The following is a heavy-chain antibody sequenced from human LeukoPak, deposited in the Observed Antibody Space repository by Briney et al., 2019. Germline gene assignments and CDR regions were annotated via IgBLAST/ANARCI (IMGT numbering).Heavy chain of an antibody. Sequence: PGGSLRLSCAASGFTFSSHDMHWVRHGTGKGLEWLSAIGTAGDTYYPGSVKGRFTTSRENAKNSLYLQMNSLSVGDTPVGCCARRGGLCTFDIWGQGTMVTVSS. CDR3: ARRGGLCTFDI. CDR1: GFTFSSHD. V-gene: IGHV3-13*04. D-gene: IGHD2-8*02. CDR2: IGTAGDT. J-gene: IGHJ3*02.